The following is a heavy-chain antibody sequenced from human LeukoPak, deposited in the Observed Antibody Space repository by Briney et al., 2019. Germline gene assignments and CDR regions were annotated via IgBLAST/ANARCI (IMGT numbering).Heavy chain of an antibody. J-gene: IGHJ6*04. CDR1: GGTFSSYA. Sequence: GASVNVSCKAPGGTFSSYAISWVRQAPGQGLEWMEGIIPIFGTANYAQKFQGRVTITADKSTSTAYMELSSLRSEDTAVYYCARVGTMWFGEGYYYGMDVWGKGPTVTVSS. V-gene: IGHV1-69*06. CDR2: IIPIFGTA. D-gene: IGHD3-10*01. CDR3: ARVGTMWFGEGYYYGMDV.